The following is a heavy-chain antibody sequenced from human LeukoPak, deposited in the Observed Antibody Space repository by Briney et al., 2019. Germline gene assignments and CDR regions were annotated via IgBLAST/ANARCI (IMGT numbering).Heavy chain of an antibody. Sequence: SETLSLTCTVSGGSISSSSYYWGWIRQPPGKGLEWIGSIYYSGSTYYNPSLKSRVTISVDTSKNQFSLKLSSVTAADTAVYYCARRYMVRGVSFDYWGQGTLVTVSS. CDR1: GGSISSSSYY. J-gene: IGHJ4*02. D-gene: IGHD3-10*01. V-gene: IGHV4-39*01. CDR2: IYYSGST. CDR3: ARRYMVRGVSFDY.